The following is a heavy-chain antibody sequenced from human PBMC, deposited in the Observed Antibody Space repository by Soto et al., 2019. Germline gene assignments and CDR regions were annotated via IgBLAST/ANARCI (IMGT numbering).Heavy chain of an antibody. Sequence: QVQQQPWGAGLLKPSETLSLTCTVYAGSFSHYYWNWIRQSPGKGLEWIGKIKHGGSSSYNPSLRSRVSISVAMSKNQFSMTLSSVTAADTAVYYCARGGSSDWQVALDIWGQGTMVPVSS. CDR1: AGSFSHYY. J-gene: IGHJ3*02. D-gene: IGHD6-19*01. V-gene: IGHV4-34*01. CDR2: IKHGGSS. CDR3: ARGGSSDWQVALDI.